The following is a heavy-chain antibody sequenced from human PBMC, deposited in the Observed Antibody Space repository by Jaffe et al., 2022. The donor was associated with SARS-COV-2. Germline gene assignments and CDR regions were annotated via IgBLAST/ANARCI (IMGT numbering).Heavy chain of an antibody. J-gene: IGHJ2*01. V-gene: IGHV4-39*01. CDR3: ARHYGHSGSPIHWYFDL. Sequence: QLQLQESGPGLVKPSETLSLTCTVSGGSISSSSYYWGWIRQPPGKGLEWIGSIYYSGSTYYNPSLKSRVTISVDTSKNQFSLKLSSVTAADTAVYYCARHYGHSGSPIHWYFDLWGRGTLVTVSS. D-gene: IGHD1-26*01. CDR2: IYYSGST. CDR1: GGSISSSSYY.